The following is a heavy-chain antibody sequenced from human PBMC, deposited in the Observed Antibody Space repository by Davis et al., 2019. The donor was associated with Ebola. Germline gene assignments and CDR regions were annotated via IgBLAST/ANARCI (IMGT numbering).Heavy chain of an antibody. D-gene: IGHD2/OR15-2a*01. CDR3: ARPAKRTADERRAYYANYYGMDV. CDR1: GFTFSSYS. CDR2: ISSSSSYI. Sequence: GGSLRLSCAASGFTFSSYSMNWVRQAPGKGLEWVSSISSSSSYIYYADSVKVRFTNSRDNAKNSLYLQMNSLRDEDTAVYYCARPAKRTADERRAYYANYYGMDVWGQGTTVTVSS. J-gene: IGHJ6*02. V-gene: IGHV3-21*01.